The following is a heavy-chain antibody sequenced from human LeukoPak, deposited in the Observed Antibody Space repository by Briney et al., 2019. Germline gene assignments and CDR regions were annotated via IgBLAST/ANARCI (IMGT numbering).Heavy chain of an antibody. CDR2: MNPNSGNT. Sequence: ASVKVSCRASGYTFTSYDIKWVRQATGQGREWMGRMNPNSGNTDYAQKFQGRVTITRNTSISTAYMELSSLTSEDTAMYYCARDDSGSYYADYWGQGTLVTVSS. D-gene: IGHD1-26*01. CDR3: ARDDSGSYYADY. CDR1: GYTFTSYD. V-gene: IGHV1-8*01. J-gene: IGHJ4*02.